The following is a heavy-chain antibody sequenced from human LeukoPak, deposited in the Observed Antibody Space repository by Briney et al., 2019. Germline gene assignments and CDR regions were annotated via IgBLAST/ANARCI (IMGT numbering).Heavy chain of an antibody. CDR3: AKVPLAYCGGDCPEDAFDI. D-gene: IGHD2-21*02. CDR2: ISGSGVST. J-gene: IGHJ3*02. Sequence: AISGSGVSTYYADSVKGRFTISRDNSKNTLYLQMNSLRAEDTAVYYCAKVPLAYCGGDCPEDAFDIWGQGTMVTVSS. V-gene: IGHV3-23*01.